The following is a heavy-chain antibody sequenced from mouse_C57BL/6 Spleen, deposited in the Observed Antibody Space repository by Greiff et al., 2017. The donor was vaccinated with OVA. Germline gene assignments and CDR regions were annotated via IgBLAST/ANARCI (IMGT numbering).Heavy chain of an antibody. CDR1: GYAFSSSW. CDR3: ARSSWDAMDY. J-gene: IGHJ4*01. Sequence: QVQLQQSGPELVKPGASVKISCKASGYAFSSSWMNWVKQRPGKGLEWIGRIYPGAGDTNYNGKFKGKATLTADKSSSTAYMQLSSLTSEDSAVYFSARSSWDAMDYWGQGTSVTVSS. V-gene: IGHV1-82*01. CDR2: IYPGAGDT. D-gene: IGHD4-1*01.